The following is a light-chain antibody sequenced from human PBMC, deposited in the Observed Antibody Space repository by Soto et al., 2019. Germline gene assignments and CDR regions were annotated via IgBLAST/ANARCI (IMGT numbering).Light chain of an antibody. J-gene: IGKJ1*01. CDR2: GAS. Sequence: EIVLTQSPGTLSLSPGEGATLSCRASQSISSSYLAWYQHNRGQAPRLLIYGASTRAAGTPDRFSGSGSGTDFTLTISRLEPEDFALYYCQQYGSSRWTFGQGTQVEIK. CDR3: QQYGSSRWT. V-gene: IGKV3-20*01. CDR1: QSISSSY.